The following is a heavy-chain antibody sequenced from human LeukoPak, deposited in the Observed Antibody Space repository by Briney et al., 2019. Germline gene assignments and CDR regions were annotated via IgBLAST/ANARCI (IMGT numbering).Heavy chain of an antibody. CDR3: ARVQRAYSSGWLTLFDY. CDR1: GYTFTGYY. D-gene: IGHD6-19*01. J-gene: IGHJ4*02. CDR2: INPNSGGT. Sequence: ASVKVSCKASGYTFTGYYMHWVRQAPGQGLEWMGWINPNSGGTNYAQKFQGRVTMTRDTSISTAYMELSRLRSDDTAVYYCARVQRAYSSGWLTLFDYWGQGTLVTVSS. V-gene: IGHV1-2*02.